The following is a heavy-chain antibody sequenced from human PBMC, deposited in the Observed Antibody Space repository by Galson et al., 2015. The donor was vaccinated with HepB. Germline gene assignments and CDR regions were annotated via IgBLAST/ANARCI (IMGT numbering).Heavy chain of an antibody. D-gene: IGHD6-19*01. Sequence: SLRLSCAASGFTFGDYAMSWVRQAPGKGLEWVGFIRSKAYGGTTEYAASVKGRFTISRDDSKSIAYLQMNSLKTEDTAVYYCTRDPYGPTVAGTLDGFDYWGQGTLVTVSS. CDR2: IRSKAYGGTT. V-gene: IGHV3-49*04. J-gene: IGHJ4*02. CDR3: TRDPYGPTVAGTLDGFDY. CDR1: GFTFGDYA.